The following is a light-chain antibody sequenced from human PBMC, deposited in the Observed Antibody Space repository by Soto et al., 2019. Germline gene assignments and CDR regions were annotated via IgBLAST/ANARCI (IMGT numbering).Light chain of an antibody. CDR1: STDIGAYKF. V-gene: IGLV2-14*03. CDR3: FSYTSFDTYV. Sequence: QSALTQPASVSASPGQSITISCTGTSTDIGAYKFVSWYQQHPGKAPKLMIYDVTSRPSGVSNRFSGSKSGNTASLIISGLQAEDEADYYCFSYTSFDTYVFGTGTRSPS. CDR2: DVT. J-gene: IGLJ1*01.